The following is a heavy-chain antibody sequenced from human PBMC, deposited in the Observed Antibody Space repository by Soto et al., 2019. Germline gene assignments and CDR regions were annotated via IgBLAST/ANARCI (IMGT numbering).Heavy chain of an antibody. D-gene: IGHD3-10*01. CDR3: ARGLLWFGELLSAHYYYYGMDV. Sequence: SVKVSCKASGGTLSSSAITWVRQAPGQGLEWMGGIISIIGTANYAQKFQGRVTITADESTSTSYMEMSSLRSEDTAVYYCARGLLWFGELLSAHYYYYGMDVWGQGTTVTVS. J-gene: IGHJ6*02. CDR1: GGTLSSSA. CDR2: IISIIGTA. V-gene: IGHV1-69*13.